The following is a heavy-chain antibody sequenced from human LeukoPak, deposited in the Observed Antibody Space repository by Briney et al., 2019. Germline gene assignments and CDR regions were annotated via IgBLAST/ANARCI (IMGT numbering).Heavy chain of an antibody. CDR3: ARDLCSSTSCPMGY. CDR1: GFTFSSYS. V-gene: IGHV3-48*04. D-gene: IGHD2-2*01. J-gene: IGHJ4*02. CDR2: ISSSSSTI. Sequence: GGSLRLSCAASGFTFSSYSMNWVRQAPGKGLEWVSYISSSSSTIYYADSVKGRFTISRDNAKNSPYLQMNSLRAEDTAVYYCARDLCSSTSCPMGYWGQGTLVTVSS.